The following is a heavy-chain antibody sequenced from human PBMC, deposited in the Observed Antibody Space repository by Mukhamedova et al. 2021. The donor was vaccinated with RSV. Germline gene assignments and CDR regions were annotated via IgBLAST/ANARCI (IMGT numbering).Heavy chain of an antibody. V-gene: IGHV4-59*13. Sequence: GKGLEWIGYFYYGGSTYYNPSLRSRVTMSVDTSKNQFSLKLSSVTAADTAVYYCATVIAGAVEYFDYWGRGTLGTVSS. J-gene: IGHJ4*02. CDR2: FYYGGST. D-gene: IGHD6-19*01. CDR3: ATVIAGAVEYFDY.